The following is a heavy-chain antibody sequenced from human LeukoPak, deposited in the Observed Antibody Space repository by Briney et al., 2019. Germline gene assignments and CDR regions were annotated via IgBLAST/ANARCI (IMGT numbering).Heavy chain of an antibody. CDR1: GYSFTNYW. Sequence: GESLQISCKGSGYSFTNYWIGWVRQMTGKGLEWMGIIYPGDSDTRYSASFQGQVTISADKSIITAYLQWSSLKASDTAMYYCARRRYYGSSGYLYYFDYWGQGTLVTVSS. J-gene: IGHJ4*02. CDR3: ARRRYYGSSGYLYYFDY. CDR2: IYPGDSDT. D-gene: IGHD3-22*01. V-gene: IGHV5-51*01.